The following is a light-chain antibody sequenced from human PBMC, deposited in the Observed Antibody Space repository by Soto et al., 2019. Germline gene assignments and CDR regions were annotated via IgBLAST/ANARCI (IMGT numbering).Light chain of an antibody. V-gene: IGKV3-20*01. CDR2: GAS. J-gene: IGKJ4*01. CDR3: QQYVSIPLT. Sequence: EIVLTQSPGTLSLSPGERATLSCRASQSVGTYLAWYQQKPGQAPRLLIHGASSRATGIPDRFSGSGSGTDVTLTISRLEPEDSAVYYCQQYVSIPLTFGGGTKVDIK. CDR1: QSVGTY.